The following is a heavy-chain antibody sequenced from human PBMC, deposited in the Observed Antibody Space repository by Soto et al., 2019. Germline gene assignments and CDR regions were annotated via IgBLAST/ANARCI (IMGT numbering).Heavy chain of an antibody. CDR1: GDSISSSY. V-gene: IGHV4-59*01. CDR3: ATDSTGYYTCDF. CDR2: IYYSGTT. J-gene: IGHJ4*02. Sequence: SETLSLTCTVSGDSISSSYWTWIRQPPGKGLEWIGYIYYSGTTNYNPSLKSRVTISVDTSTNQFSLKLRSATAADTAVSYCATDSTGYYTCDFWGQGTLVTVSS. D-gene: IGHD3-22*01.